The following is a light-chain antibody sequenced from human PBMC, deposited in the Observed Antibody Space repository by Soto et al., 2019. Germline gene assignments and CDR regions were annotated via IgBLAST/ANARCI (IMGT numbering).Light chain of an antibody. CDR3: QHYVTSRCT. CDR2: AAS. CDR1: PSISATY. V-gene: IGKV3-20*01. J-gene: IGKJ4*01. Sequence: EIVLTQSPGTLSLSPGARATLSCRASPSISATYLAWYQQRPGQAPRLLIYAASSRATGVPDRFSGSGTGTDFTLTISRLEPEDFAVYYCQHYVTSRCTFGRGTKVAIK.